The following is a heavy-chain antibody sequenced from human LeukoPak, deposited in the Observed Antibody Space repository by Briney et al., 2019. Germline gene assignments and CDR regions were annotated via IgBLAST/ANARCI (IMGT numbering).Heavy chain of an antibody. J-gene: IGHJ4*02. CDR3: ARDALTIYGDQPDY. Sequence: GGSLRLSCAASGFTFSSYGMHWVRQAPGKGLEWVAVIWYDGSNKYYADSVKGRFTISRDNSKNTLYLQMNSLRAEDTAAYYCARDALTIYGDQPDYWGQGTLVTVSS. CDR2: IWYDGSNK. CDR1: GFTFSSYG. D-gene: IGHD4-17*01. V-gene: IGHV3-33*01.